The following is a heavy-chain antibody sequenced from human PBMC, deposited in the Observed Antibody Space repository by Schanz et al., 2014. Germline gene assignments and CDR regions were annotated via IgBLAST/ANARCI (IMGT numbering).Heavy chain of an antibody. D-gene: IGHD3-10*01. J-gene: IGHJ3*02. CDR3: AKGRFGELSAFDI. V-gene: IGHV3-64D*06. Sequence: EVQLVQSGGGLVQPGGSLRLSCSASGFTFSTFAMHWVRQAPGKGLEYISAISNNGDSTYYADSVKGRFTISRDNSKNTLCLQMSSLRAEDTAVYYCAKGRFGELSAFDIWGQGTMVTVSS. CDR1: GFTFSTFA. CDR2: ISNNGDST.